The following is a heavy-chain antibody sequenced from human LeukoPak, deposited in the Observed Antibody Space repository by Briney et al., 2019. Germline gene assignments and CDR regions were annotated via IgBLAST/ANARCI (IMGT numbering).Heavy chain of an antibody. CDR3: TTGGGWLTDY. J-gene: IGHJ4*02. Sequence: PSETLSLTCTVSGGSITGSFWGWFRQSPGKGLEWIGFLHESGSTIYNASLKGRASISADTSRSQFSLRLTSATAADTAVYFCTTGGGWLTDYWGRGTLVTVSS. D-gene: IGHD5-24*01. CDR2: LHESGST. CDR1: GGSITGSF. V-gene: IGHV4-59*01.